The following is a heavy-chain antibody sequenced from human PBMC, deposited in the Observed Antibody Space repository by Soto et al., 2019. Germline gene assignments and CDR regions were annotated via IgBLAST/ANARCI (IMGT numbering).Heavy chain of an antibody. CDR2: ISGSSSYI. Sequence: PGGSLRLSCAASGFTFSSYSMNGVRQAPGKGLEWVASISGSSSYIYYGDSVKGRFTISRDNAKNSLYLQMNSLRAEDTAVYYCARVGIAVAGTYLDNWGQGTLVTVSS. J-gene: IGHJ4*02. CDR1: GFTFSSYS. D-gene: IGHD6-19*01. CDR3: ARVGIAVAGTYLDN. V-gene: IGHV3-21*01.